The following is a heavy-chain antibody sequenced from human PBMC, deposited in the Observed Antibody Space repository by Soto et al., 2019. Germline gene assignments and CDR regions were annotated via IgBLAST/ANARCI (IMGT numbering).Heavy chain of an antibody. CDR2: ISAGGSDI. J-gene: IGHJ4*01. V-gene: IGHV3-11*01. CDR1: GFTFSDYY. Sequence: SCASSGFTFSDYYMSWIRQAPGKGLEWVAYISAGGSDIYYGDSVKGRFTVSRDNTKKSLYLQMSNLRADDTAIYYCASLPQGYYDRSGRLVDYWGHGTLVTVSS. CDR3: ASLPQGYYDRSGRLVDY. D-gene: IGHD3-22*01.